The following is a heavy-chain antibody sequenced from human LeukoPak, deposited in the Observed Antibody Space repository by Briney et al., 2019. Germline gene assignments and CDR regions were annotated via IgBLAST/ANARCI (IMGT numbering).Heavy chain of an antibody. CDR2: ISTSASTI. D-gene: IGHD3-9*01. CDR3: VRSGYYDILTGYYPEIDY. J-gene: IGHJ4*02. CDR1: GFTFSDYY. V-gene: IGHV3-11*01. Sequence: GSLRLSCAASGFTFSDYYMSWIRQAPGRGLEWVSYISTSASTIYYADSVRGRFTISRDNAKNSLYLQMNSLRAEDTAVYYCVRSGYYDILTGYYPEIDYWGQGTLVTVSS.